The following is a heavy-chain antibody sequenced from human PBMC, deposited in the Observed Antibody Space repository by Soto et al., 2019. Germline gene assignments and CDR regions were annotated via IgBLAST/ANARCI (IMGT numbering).Heavy chain of an antibody. J-gene: IGHJ4*02. D-gene: IGHD3-22*01. Sequence: PSETLSLTCAVSGGSISRDDYSWSWIRQPPGKGLKWLGYISDSGNTYYNPSLKSRATISADRPKNQFSLQLTSVTAADTAVYFCARGSTDYFDSTGYHGYYDYWGQETLVTVSS. V-gene: IGHV4-30-2*01. CDR2: ISDSGNT. CDR1: GGSISRDDYS. CDR3: ARGSTDYFDSTGYHGYYDY.